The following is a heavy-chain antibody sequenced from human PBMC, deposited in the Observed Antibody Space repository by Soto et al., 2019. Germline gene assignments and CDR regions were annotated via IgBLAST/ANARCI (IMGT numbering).Heavy chain of an antibody. CDR2: IYHSGST. J-gene: IGHJ4*02. Sequence: SETLSLTCAVSSGSISTSNWWSWVRQPPGKGLEWIGEIYHSGSTNYNPSLKSRVTISVDKSENQFSLKLSSVTAADTAVYYCARQITGTNGFDYWGQGTLVTVSS. CDR3: ARQITGTNGFDY. V-gene: IGHV4-4*02. D-gene: IGHD1-7*01. CDR1: SGSISTSNW.